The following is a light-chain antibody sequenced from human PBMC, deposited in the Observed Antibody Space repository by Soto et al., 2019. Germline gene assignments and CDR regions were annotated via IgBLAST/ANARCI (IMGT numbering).Light chain of an antibody. CDR1: RSFASSY. J-gene: IGKJ3*01. CDR2: GAS. Sequence: EIVLTQSPVTLSLSPGERATLSCRASRSFASSYLGWYQQKPGQSPRLLIYGASSRATGIPDRFTGSGSGTHFTLTISRLEPEDFAVYYCNHYSPSSFTFGPGTKVEIE. V-gene: IGKV3-20*01. CDR3: NHYSPSSFT.